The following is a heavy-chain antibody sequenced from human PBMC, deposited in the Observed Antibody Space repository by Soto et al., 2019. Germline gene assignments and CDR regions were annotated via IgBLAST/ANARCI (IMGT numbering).Heavy chain of an antibody. D-gene: IGHD3-9*01. Sequence: QVQLVQSGAEVKKPGSSVKVSCKASGGTFSSYTISWVRQAPGQGLEWMGRIIPILGIANYAQKFQGRVTITADKSTSTAYIELTNLKSEDTTVYYSARQYYGAPQFDWLSIDNWVQGKLVTVSS. CDR3: ARQYYGAPQFDWLSIDN. CDR2: IIPILGIA. V-gene: IGHV1-69*02. J-gene: IGHJ4*02. CDR1: GGTFSSYT.